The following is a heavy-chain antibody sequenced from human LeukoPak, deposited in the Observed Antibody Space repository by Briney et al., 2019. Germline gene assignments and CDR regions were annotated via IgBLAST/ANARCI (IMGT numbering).Heavy chain of an antibody. CDR1: GYSFTSYW. J-gene: IGHJ6*01. V-gene: IGHV5-10-1*01. CDR2: IDPSDSYT. D-gene: IGHD2-2*01. Sequence: GESLQSFCKGSGYSFTSYWSSWVRQMPGKGLEWMGRIDPSDSYTNYSPSFQGHVTISADKSISTSYLQWSSLKASDTAMYYCARLRHIVVVPAAMARDYYFYGMVVWGQGTPVTVSS. CDR3: ARLRHIVVVPAAMARDYYFYGMVV.